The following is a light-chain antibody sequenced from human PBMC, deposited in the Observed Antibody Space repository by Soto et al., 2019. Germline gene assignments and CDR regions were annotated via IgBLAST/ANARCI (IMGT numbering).Light chain of an antibody. J-gene: IGKJ2*01. V-gene: IGKV3-15*01. CDR2: GAS. Sequence: EIVMTQSPATLSVSPGERATLSCRASQSIGDKIVWYQQKPGQAPRLLMSGASTRATGIPPRFSGSGSGTEFTLTISSLQSEDFAVYYCQQYNSWLYTFGQGTKVEIK. CDR1: QSIGDK. CDR3: QQYNSWLYT.